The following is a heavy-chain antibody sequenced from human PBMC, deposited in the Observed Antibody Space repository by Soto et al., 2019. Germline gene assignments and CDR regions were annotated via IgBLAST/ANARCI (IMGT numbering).Heavy chain of an antibody. CDR1: GGSISSGGYY. CDR2: IYYSGST. J-gene: IGHJ4*02. D-gene: IGHD2-15*01. CDR3: ASAGPLYCSGGSCYEFVY. Sequence: PSETLSLTCTVSGGSISSGGYYWSWIRQHPGKGLEWIGYIYYSGSTYYNPSLKSRVTISVDTSKNQFSLKLSSVTAADTAVYYCASAGPLYCSGGSCYEFVYWGQGTLVTVSS. V-gene: IGHV4-31*03.